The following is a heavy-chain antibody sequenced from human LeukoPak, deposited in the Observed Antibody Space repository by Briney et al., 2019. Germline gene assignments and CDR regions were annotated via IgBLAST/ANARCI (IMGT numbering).Heavy chain of an antibody. Sequence: ASVKVSCKASGYTFTSYDINWVRQATGQGLEWMGWMNPNSGNTGYAQKFQGRVTMTRNTSISTAYMELSSLRSEDTAVYYCARVKRVRGVITLDYWGQGTLVTVSS. CDR3: ARVKRVRGVITLDY. D-gene: IGHD3-10*01. CDR1: GYTFTSYD. J-gene: IGHJ4*02. V-gene: IGHV1-8*01. CDR2: MNPNSGNT.